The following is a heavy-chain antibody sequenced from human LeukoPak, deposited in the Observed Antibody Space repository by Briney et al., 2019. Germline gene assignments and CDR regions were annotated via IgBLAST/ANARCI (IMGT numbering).Heavy chain of an antibody. CDR3: AKDLSSSWFEGLDN. CDR1: GFIFSNYG. J-gene: IGHJ4*02. CDR2: IWNDGSNK. Sequence: GGSLKLSCAASGFIFSNYGIHWVRQAPGKGLEWVAVIWNDGSNKHYADSVKGRFTISRDNSKNTLDLQMNSLRAEDTAVYYCAKDLSSSWFEGLDNWGQGTLVTVSS. D-gene: IGHD6-13*01. V-gene: IGHV3-33*06.